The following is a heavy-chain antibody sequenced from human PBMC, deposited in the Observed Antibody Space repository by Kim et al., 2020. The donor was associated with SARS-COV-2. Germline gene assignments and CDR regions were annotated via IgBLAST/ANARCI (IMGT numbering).Heavy chain of an antibody. J-gene: IGHJ4*02. V-gene: IGHV3-30*18. CDR1: GFTFSSYG. CDR3: AKAGNYPYSGSYHQRTLDY. D-gene: IGHD1-26*01. CDR2: ISYDGSNK. Sequence: GGSLRLSCAASGFTFSSYGMHWVRQAPGKGLEWVAVISYDGSNKYYADSVKGRFTISRDNSKNTLYLQMNSLRAEDTAVYYCAKAGNYPYSGSYHQRTLDYWGQGTLVTVSS.